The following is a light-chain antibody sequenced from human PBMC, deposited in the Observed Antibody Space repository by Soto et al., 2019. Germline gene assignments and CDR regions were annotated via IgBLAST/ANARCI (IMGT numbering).Light chain of an antibody. CDR2: GAS. V-gene: IGKV3-20*01. Sequence: ETVLTQSPGTLSLSPGERATLSCRASQSITNNYLAWYQQKPGQAPRLLIYGASSRVTGIPGRFSGSGSGTDFPPTISRLEPEFFAVYYCQQYRTSPLTFGQGTRLEIK. CDR1: QSITNNY. CDR3: QQYRTSPLT. J-gene: IGKJ5*01.